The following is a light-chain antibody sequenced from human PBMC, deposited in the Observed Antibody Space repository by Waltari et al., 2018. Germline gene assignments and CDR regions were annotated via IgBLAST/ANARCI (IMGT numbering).Light chain of an antibody. J-gene: IGKJ4*01. CDR3: QRYSGYPPT. V-gene: IGKV1-5*03. Sequence: DIQMTQSPSTLSASVGERITITCRASQSINTWLAWYQQKPGKAPKLLISKASSLQSEVPSRFSGSGFGTEFTLTISSLQPDDSATYYCQRYSGYPPTFGGGTKVEIK. CDR2: KAS. CDR1: QSINTW.